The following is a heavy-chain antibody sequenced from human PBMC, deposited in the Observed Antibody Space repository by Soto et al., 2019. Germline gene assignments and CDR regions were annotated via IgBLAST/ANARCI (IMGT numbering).Heavy chain of an antibody. V-gene: IGHV3-30*18. Sequence: GGSLRLSCAASGFTFISYGMHWVRQAPGKGLEWVAVISYDGSNKYYADSVKGRFTISRDNSKNTLYLQMNSLRAEDTAVYYCAKTAFWSGYSSFDYWGQGTLVTVSS. D-gene: IGHD3-3*01. CDR2: ISYDGSNK. CDR3: AKTAFWSGYSSFDY. CDR1: GFTFISYG. J-gene: IGHJ4*02.